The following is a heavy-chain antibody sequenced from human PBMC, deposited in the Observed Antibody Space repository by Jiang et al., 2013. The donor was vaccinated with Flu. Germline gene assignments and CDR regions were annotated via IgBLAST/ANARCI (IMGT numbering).Heavy chain of an antibody. CDR3: ARSRYCSGGSCQPYYYYGMDV. J-gene: IGHJ6*02. CDR2: IIPIFGTA. CDR1: GGTFSSYA. D-gene: IGHD2-15*01. V-gene: IGHV1-69*01. Sequence: PGSSVKVSCKASGGTFSSYAISWVRQAPGQGLEWMGGIIPIFGTANYAQKFQGRVTITADESTSTAYMELSSLRSEDTAVYYCARSRYCSGGSCQPYYYYGMDVWGQGTTVIVSS.